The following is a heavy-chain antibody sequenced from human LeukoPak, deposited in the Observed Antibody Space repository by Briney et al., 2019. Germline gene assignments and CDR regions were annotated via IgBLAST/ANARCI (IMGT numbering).Heavy chain of an antibody. Sequence: XXVRQAXXXXXXWMGWINTNTGNPTYAQGFTGRFVFSLDTSVSTAYLQISSLQAEDTAVYYCARSNNDGDYLGVGFDYWGQGTLVTVSS. J-gene: IGHJ4*02. V-gene: IGHV7-4-1*02. CDR2: INTNTGNP. D-gene: IGHD4-17*01. CDR3: ARSNNDGDYLGVGFDY.